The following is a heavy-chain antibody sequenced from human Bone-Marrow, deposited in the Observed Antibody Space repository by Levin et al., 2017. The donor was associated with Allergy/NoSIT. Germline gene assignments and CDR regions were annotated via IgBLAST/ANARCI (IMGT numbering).Heavy chain of an antibody. CDR3: ARDRGSGDYSRLDY. CDR1: GGSITSYY. J-gene: IGHJ4*02. CDR2: IYSRGST. Sequence: SETLSLTCTVSGGSITSYYWTWIRQPAGKGLEWVGRIYSRGSTTYNPSLKSRLTMSVDTSKNQFSLRLTSVTAAATAVYYCARDRGSGDYSRLDYWGQGALVTVSS. V-gene: IGHV4-4*07. D-gene: IGHD3-16*01.